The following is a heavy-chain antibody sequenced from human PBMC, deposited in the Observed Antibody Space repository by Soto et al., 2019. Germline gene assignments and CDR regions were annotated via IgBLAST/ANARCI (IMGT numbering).Heavy chain of an antibody. CDR2: VSSDGNRK. V-gene: IGHV3-30*18. D-gene: IGHD6-19*01. CDR1: GFTFSDYA. J-gene: IGHJ3*02. CDR3: AKAEASGRGPPFSCDI. Sequence: ESVGGVVQPGGSLRLSCSASGFTFSDYAMHWVRQAPGKGLEWVATVSSDGNRKYYATSVKGRFAISKDKSMGTLFLQMDSLGADDTAVYYCAKAEASGRGPPFSCDIWGQGTMVTVSS.